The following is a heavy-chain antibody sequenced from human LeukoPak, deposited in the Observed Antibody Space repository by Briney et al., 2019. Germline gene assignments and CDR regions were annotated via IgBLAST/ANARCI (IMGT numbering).Heavy chain of an antibody. V-gene: IGHV3-7*01. CDR3: ARNLRSYYVNY. CDR2: IKQDGSEK. CDR1: GFTFSSCW. J-gene: IGHJ4*02. Sequence: GFSLTLPCPPSGFTFSSCWMSWVRQAPGKGLEGVANIKQDGSEKYYEDSVKGRFTISRDNAKNSLYLQMNRLSAEDSAVYFCARNLRSYYVNYWGEGTLVTVSS. D-gene: IGHD1-26*01.